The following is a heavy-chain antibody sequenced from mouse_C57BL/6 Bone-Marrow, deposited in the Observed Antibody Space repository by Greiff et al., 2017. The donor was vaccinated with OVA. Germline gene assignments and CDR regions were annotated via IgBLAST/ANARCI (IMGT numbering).Heavy chain of an antibody. D-gene: IGHD2-4*01. CDR2: IWRGGST. CDR3: AKKSMMDDYDRAYWYFDV. CDR1: GFSLTSYG. Sequence: QVQLKESGPGLVQPSQSLSITCTVSGFSLTSYGVHWVRQSPGKGLEWLGVIWRGGSTDYNAAFMSRLSITKDNSKSQVFFKMNSLQADDTAIYYCAKKSMMDDYDRAYWYFDVWGTGTTGTVSS. V-gene: IGHV2-5*01. J-gene: IGHJ1*03.